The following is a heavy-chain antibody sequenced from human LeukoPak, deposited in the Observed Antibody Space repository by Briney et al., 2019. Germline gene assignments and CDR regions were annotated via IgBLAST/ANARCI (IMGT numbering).Heavy chain of an antibody. V-gene: IGHV4-4*07. CDR1: RASISGYY. CDR3: ARDFWSISTYFDY. CDR2: IYASGTT. Sequence: SETLSLTCTVSRASISGYYWSWIRQPAGKGLEWIGHIYASGTTNYNPSLKSRVIMSVDTSKNQFSLILNSVTAADTALYYCARDFWSISTYFDYWGQGTLVTVSS. D-gene: IGHD3-3*01. J-gene: IGHJ4*02.